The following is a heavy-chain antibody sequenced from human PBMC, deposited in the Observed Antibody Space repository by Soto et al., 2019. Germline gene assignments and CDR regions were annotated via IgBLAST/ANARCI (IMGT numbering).Heavy chain of an antibody. D-gene: IGHD6-13*01. Sequence: EVQLLESGGGLVQPGGSLRLSCAASGFAFGSYVMAWVRQAPGKGLEWVSAMSGSGGSTYYPDSVKGRFTISRDNSENTLFLQMNSLRAEDTAVYYCAKASGSIWTYYFDSWGQGTLVTVSS. CDR3: AKASGSIWTYYFDS. CDR1: GFAFGSYV. J-gene: IGHJ4*02. CDR2: MSGSGGST. V-gene: IGHV3-23*01.